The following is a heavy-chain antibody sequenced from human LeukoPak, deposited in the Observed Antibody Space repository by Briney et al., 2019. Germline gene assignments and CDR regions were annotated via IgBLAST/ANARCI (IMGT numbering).Heavy chain of an antibody. V-gene: IGHV3-23*01. CDR2: IRGSGGST. D-gene: IGHD2-21*02. Sequence: GGSLRLSCVASGFTFSSYAMNWFRQAPGKGLEWVSAIRGSGGSTHYADSVKGRFTVSRDNSQNTLYLEMNSLRAEDTAVYYCAKGLGDFGRTGGFDIWGQGTMVTVSP. CDR1: GFTFSSYA. J-gene: IGHJ3*02. CDR3: AKGLGDFGRTGGFDI.